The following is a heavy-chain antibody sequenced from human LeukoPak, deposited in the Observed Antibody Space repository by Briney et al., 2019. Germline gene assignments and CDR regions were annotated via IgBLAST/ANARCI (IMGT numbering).Heavy chain of an antibody. V-gene: IGHV3-74*01. CDR1: GSTFSRYW. CDR3: TTGIGNYYYY. D-gene: IGHD3-10*01. CDR2: VKSDGGDT. Sequence: PGGSLRLSCAASGSTFSRYWMHWVRHAPGKGLVWVSRVKSDGGDTIYADSVKGRFTISRDNAKNTLYLQMDSLRAEDTAVYYCTTGIGNYYYYWGQGTLVTVAS. J-gene: IGHJ4*02.